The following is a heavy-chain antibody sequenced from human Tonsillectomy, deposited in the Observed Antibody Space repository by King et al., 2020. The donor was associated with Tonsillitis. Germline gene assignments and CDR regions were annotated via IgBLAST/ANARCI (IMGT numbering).Heavy chain of an antibody. D-gene: IGHD3-22*01. V-gene: IGHV3-30*04. CDR3: VRSRSDYYYDSSGYYGGPFDY. CDR2: ISYDGSNK. CDR1: GFTFNSYA. J-gene: IGHJ4*02. Sequence: VQLVESGGGVVQPGRSLRLSCAASGFTFNSYAMHWVRQAPGKGLEWVALISYDGSNKYYADSVKGRFTISRDNSKNTLYLQMNSLRAEDTAVYYCVRSRSDYYYDSSGYYGGPFDYWGQGTLVTVSS.